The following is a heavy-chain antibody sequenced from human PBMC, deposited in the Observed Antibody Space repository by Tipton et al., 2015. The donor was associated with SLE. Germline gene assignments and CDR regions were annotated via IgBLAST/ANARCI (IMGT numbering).Heavy chain of an antibody. D-gene: IGHD2-8*01. J-gene: IGHJ1*01. CDR2: IYHSGST. V-gene: IGHV4-39*07. CDR1: GGSISSSRYY. CDR3: ARERMVYARGYFQH. Sequence: GLVKPSETLSLTCTVSGGSISSSRYYWGWIRQPPGKGLEWIGSIYHSGSTYYNPSLKSRVTISVDTSKNQFSLKLSSVTAADTAVYYCARERMVYARGYFQHWGQGTLVTVSS.